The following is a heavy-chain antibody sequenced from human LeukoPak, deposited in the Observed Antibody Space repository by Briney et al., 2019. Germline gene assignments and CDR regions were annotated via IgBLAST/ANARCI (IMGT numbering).Heavy chain of an antibody. Sequence: SETLSLTCTVSGGSISSSSYYWGWIRQPPGKGLEWIGSIYYSGSTYYNPSLKSRVTISVDTSKNQFSLKLSSVTAADTAVYYCARDPKLRLRYFDYWGQGTLVTVSS. CDR1: GGSISSSSYY. CDR3: ARDPKLRLRYFDY. J-gene: IGHJ4*02. CDR2: IYYSGST. V-gene: IGHV4-39*02. D-gene: IGHD3-16*01.